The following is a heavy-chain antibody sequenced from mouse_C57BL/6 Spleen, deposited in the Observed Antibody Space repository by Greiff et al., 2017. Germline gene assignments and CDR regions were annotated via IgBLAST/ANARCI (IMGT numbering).Heavy chain of an antibody. CDR3: ARGGYDYGAMDY. D-gene: IGHD2-10*02. V-gene: IGHV1-19*01. CDR1: GYTFTDYY. J-gene: IGHJ4*01. CDR2: INPYNGGT. Sequence: VHVKQSGPVLVKPGASVKMSCKASGYTFTDYYMNWVKQSHGKSLEWIGVINPYNGGTSYNQKFKGKATLTVDKSSSTAYMELNSLTSEDSAVYYCARGGYDYGAMDYWGQGTSVTVSS.